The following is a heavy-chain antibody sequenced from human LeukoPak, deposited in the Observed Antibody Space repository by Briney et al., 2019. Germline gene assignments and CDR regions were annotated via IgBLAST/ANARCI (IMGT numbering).Heavy chain of an antibody. J-gene: IGHJ6*03. Sequence: PGRSLRLSCAASGFTFSSYGMHWVRQAPGKGLEWVAFIRYDGSNKYYADSVKGRFTISRDNSKNTLYLQMNSLRAEDTAVYYCAKDTVTHHYYYYYYMDVWGKGTTVTVSS. CDR1: GFTFSSYG. CDR3: AKDTVTHHYYYYYYMDV. D-gene: IGHD4-17*01. CDR2: IRYDGSNK. V-gene: IGHV3-30*02.